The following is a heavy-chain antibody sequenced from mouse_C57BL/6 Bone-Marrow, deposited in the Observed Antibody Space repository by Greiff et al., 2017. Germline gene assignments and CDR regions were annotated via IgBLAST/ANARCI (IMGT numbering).Heavy chain of an antibody. V-gene: IGHV1-42*01. CDR2: INPSTGGT. CDR1: GYSFTGYY. Sequence: EVKLMESGPELVKPGASVKISCKASGYSFTGYYMNWVKQSPEKSLEWIGEINPSTGGTTYNQKFKAKATLTVDTSCSTAYMQLKSLTSEDSAVYYCASGHYYAMDYWGQGTSVTVSS. J-gene: IGHJ4*01. CDR3: ASGHYYAMDY.